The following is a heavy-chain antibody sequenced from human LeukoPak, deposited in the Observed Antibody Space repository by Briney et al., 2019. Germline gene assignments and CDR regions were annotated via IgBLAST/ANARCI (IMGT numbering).Heavy chain of an antibody. V-gene: IGHV1-69*05. Sequence: GASVKVSCKASGGTFSSYAISWVRQAPGQGLEWMGGVIPIFGTANYAQKFQGRVTITTDESTSTAYMELSSLRSEDTAVYYCARDRDSGYDFQWGQGTLVTVSS. J-gene: IGHJ4*02. CDR2: VIPIFGTA. CDR3: ARDRDSGYDFQ. CDR1: GGTFSSYA. D-gene: IGHD5-12*01.